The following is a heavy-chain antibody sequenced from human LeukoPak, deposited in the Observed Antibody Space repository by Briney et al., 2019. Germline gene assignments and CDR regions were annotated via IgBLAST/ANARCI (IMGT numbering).Heavy chain of an antibody. Sequence: SVKVSCKASGGTFSSYAISWVRQAPGQGLEWMGGIIPIFGTANYAQKFQGRVTITADKSTSTAYMELSSLRSEDTAVYYCARVELRYFDWPLGMDVWGKGTTVTVSS. J-gene: IGHJ6*04. D-gene: IGHD3-9*01. CDR2: IIPIFGTA. CDR3: ARVELRYFDWPLGMDV. V-gene: IGHV1-69*06. CDR1: GGTFSSYA.